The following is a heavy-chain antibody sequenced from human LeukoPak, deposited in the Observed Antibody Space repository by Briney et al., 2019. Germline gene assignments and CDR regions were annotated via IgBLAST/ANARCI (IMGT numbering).Heavy chain of an antibody. CDR1: GGSFSGYY. V-gene: IGHV4-31*11. J-gene: IGHJ4*02. Sequence: KTSETLSLTCAVYGGSFSGYYWSWIRQHPGKGLEWIGYIYYSGSTYYNPSLKSRVTISVDTSKNQFSLKLSSVTAADTAVYYCASLDDSYFDYWGQGTLVTVSS. D-gene: IGHD2-21*02. CDR2: IYYSGST. CDR3: ASLDDSYFDY.